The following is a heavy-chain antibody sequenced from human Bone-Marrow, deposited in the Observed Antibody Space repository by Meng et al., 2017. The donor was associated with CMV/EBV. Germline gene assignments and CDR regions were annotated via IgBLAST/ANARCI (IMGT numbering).Heavy chain of an antibody. D-gene: IGHD3-16*01. CDR2: INHSGSI. CDR1: SFSGYS. CDR3: ARGQVGSYVYYYYYGMDV. Sequence: SFSGYSCCWIRQPPGKGLEWIGEINHSGSINYNPSLKGRVSISVDTAKNQFSLKLYSVTAADTAVYHCARGQVGSYVYYYYYGMDVWGQGTTVTVSS. J-gene: IGHJ6*02. V-gene: IGHV4-34*01.